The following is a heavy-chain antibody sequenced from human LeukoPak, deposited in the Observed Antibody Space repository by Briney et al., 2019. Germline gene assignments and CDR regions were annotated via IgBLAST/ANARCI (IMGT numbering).Heavy chain of an antibody. CDR1: GGTFSSYA. V-gene: IGHV3-48*04. CDR3: ARAPAYYYYGMDV. CDR2: ITSDSVTM. J-gene: IGHJ6*02. Sequence: ASVKVSCKASGGTFSSYAMSWVRQAPGKGLEWVSYITSDSVTMFYADSVKGRFTISRDNARKSVYLQMNSLRAEDTAVYYCARAPAYYYYGMDVWGQGTTATVSS.